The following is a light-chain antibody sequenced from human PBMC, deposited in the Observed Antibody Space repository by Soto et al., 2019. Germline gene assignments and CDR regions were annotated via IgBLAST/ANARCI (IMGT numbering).Light chain of an antibody. Sequence: EIVLTQSPGTLSLSPGEGATLSCRASQRVSSSYLAWYQQKPGQAPRLLIYGASSRATGIPDRFSGSGSGTDFTLTISRLEPEDFAVYYCQQYGSSPLTFGGGTKV. CDR3: QQYGSSPLT. J-gene: IGKJ4*01. V-gene: IGKV3-20*01. CDR1: QRVSSSY. CDR2: GAS.